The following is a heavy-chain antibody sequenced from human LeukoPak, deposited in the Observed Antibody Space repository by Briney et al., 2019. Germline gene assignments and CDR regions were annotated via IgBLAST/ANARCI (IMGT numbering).Heavy chain of an antibody. CDR1: GFTFSSYA. D-gene: IGHD6-19*01. CDR3: AKIISDWSRGAFDI. V-gene: IGHV3-30-3*01. J-gene: IGHJ3*02. Sequence: GGSLRLSCAASGFTFSSYAMHWVRQAPGKGLEWVAVISYDGSNKYYADSVKGRFTISRDNSKNTLYLQMNSLRAEDTAVYYCAKIISDWSRGAFDIWGQGTMVTVSS. CDR2: ISYDGSNK.